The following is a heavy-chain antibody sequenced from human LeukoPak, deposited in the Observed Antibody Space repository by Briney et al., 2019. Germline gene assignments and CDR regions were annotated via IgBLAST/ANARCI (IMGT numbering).Heavy chain of an antibody. Sequence: GGSLRLSCTASGFTFRSYSMNWVRQAPGKGLEWVSHISSSSSTKNYADSVKGRFTISRDNAKNSLYLQMNSLRAEDTAVYYCARGEQWPYWGQGTLVTVSS. CDR3: ARGEQWPY. D-gene: IGHD6-19*01. J-gene: IGHJ4*01. V-gene: IGHV3-48*01. CDR2: ISSSSSTK. CDR1: GFTFRSYS.